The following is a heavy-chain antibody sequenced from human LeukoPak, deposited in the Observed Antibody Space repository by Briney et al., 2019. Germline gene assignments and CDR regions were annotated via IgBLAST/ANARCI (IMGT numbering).Heavy chain of an antibody. CDR3: ARRYYYGSGIDY. Sequence: PSETLSLTCTVSGGSISSSSYYWGWIRQPPGKGLEWIGSIYYSGSTYYNPSLKSRVTISVDTSKNQFSLKLSSVTAADTAVYYCARRYYYGSGIDYWGQGTLVIVSS. CDR1: GGSISSSSYY. V-gene: IGHV4-39*01. CDR2: IYYSGST. J-gene: IGHJ4*02. D-gene: IGHD3-10*01.